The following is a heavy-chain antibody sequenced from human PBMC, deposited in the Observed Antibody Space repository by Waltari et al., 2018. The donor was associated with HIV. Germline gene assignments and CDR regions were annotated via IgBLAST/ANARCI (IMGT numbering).Heavy chain of an antibody. CDR1: GGSISSGSYH. V-gene: IGHV4-61*02. CDR3: ARRGIQLWFYAFDI. J-gene: IGHJ3*02. D-gene: IGHD5-18*01. Sequence: QVQLQESGTGLVKPSQTLSLICPVSGGSISSGSYHWSWFRPPAGKGLEWIGRIYTSGSTNYNPSLKSRVTISVDTSKNQFSLKLSSVTAADTAVYYCARRGIQLWFYAFDIWGQGTMVTVSS. CDR2: IYTSGST.